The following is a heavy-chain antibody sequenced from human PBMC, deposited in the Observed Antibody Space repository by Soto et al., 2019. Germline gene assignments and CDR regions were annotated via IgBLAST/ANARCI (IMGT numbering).Heavy chain of an antibody. CDR1: GYTFTGYY. CDR3: VLAAGPRLKLFNF. J-gene: IGHJ4*02. CDR2: INPNSGGT. V-gene: IGHV1-2*02. D-gene: IGHD6-13*01. Sequence: ASVKVSCKASGYTFTGYYMHWVRQAPGQGLEWMGWINPNSGGTNYAQKFQGRVTMTRDTSISTAYMELSRLRSDDTAVYYCVLAAGPRLKLFNFWCQGXLVTVYS.